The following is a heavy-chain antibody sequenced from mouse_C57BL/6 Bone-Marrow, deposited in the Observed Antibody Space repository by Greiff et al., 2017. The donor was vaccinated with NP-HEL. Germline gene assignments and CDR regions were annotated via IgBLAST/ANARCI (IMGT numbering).Heavy chain of an antibody. CDR1: GYTFTDYY. CDR2: IYPGSGNT. D-gene: IGHD2-3*01. V-gene: IGHV1-76*01. J-gene: IGHJ4*01. CDR3: ARNGYDGYDYYAMDY. Sequence: QVQLQQPGAELVKPGASVKMSCKASGYTFTDYYINWVKQRPGQGLEWIARIYPGSGNTYYNEKFKGKATLTADKSSSTAYMQLSSLTSEDSAVYFCARNGYDGYDYYAMDYWGQGTSVTVSS.